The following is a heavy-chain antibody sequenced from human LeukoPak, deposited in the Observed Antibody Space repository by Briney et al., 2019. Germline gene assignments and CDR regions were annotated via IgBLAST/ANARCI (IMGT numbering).Heavy chain of an antibody. Sequence: GGSLRLSCAASGFTFSSYGMHWVRQAPGKGLEWVAVIWYDGSNKYYADSVKGRFTISRDNAKNSLYMQMNSLRAEDTAVYYCAREDPYYYGMDVWGQGTTVTVSS. J-gene: IGHJ6*02. V-gene: IGHV3-33*01. CDR2: IWYDGSNK. CDR1: GFTFSSYG. CDR3: AREDPYYYGMDV.